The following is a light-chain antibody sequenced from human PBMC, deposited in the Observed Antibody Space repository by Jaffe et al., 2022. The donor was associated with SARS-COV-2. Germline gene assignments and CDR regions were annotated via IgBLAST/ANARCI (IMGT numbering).Light chain of an antibody. V-gene: IGLV1-47*01. J-gene: IGLJ1*01. CDR1: SSNIGSNY. CDR2: RSN. Sequence: QSVLTQPPSASGTPGQRVTISCSGSSSNIGSNYVYWYQQFPGTAPKLLIYRSNQRPSGVPDRFSGSRSGTSASLVISGLRSEDEADYYCAAWDDSLSGSYVFGTGTKVTVL. CDR3: AAWDDSLSGSYV.